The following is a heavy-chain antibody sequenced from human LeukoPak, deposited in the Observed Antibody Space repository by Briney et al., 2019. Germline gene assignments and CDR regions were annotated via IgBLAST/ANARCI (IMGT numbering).Heavy chain of an antibody. V-gene: IGHV3-48*04. CDR3: ARDEAGVNFDY. CDR2: ISSSSSTI. D-gene: IGHD6-19*01. J-gene: IGHJ4*02. Sequence: GGSLRLSCAASGFTFSSYSMNWVRQAPGKGLEWVSYISSSSSTIYYADSVKGRFTISRDNAKNSLYLQMNSLRAEDTAVYYCARDEAGVNFDYWGQGTLVTVSS. CDR1: GFTFSSYS.